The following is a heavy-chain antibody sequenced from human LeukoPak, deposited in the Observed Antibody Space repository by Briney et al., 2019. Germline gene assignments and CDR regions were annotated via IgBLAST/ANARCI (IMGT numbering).Heavy chain of an antibody. Sequence: PSETLSLTCAVYGGSFSGYYWGWIRQPPGKGLEWIGNIYDSGSTYYNASLQSRVPISIDTSKNQFSLRLSSVTAADTAMYYCAKSGGYGLIDYWGQGTLVTVSS. D-gene: IGHD1-26*01. V-gene: IGHV4-34*01. J-gene: IGHJ4*02. CDR1: GGSFSGYY. CDR3: AKSGGYGLIDY. CDR2: IYDSGST.